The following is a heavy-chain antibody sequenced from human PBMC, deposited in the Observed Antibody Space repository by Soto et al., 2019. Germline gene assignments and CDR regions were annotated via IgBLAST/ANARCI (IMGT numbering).Heavy chain of an antibody. V-gene: IGHV1-3*01. Sequence: ASVKVSCKASGYTFTSYAMHWVRQAPGQRLEWMGWINAGNGNTKYSQKFQGRVTITRDTSASTAHMELSSLRSEDTAVYYCARGVAVDYYYGMDVWGQGTTVTV. D-gene: IGHD6-19*01. CDR3: ARGVAVDYYYGMDV. J-gene: IGHJ6*02. CDR1: GYTFTSYA. CDR2: INAGNGNT.